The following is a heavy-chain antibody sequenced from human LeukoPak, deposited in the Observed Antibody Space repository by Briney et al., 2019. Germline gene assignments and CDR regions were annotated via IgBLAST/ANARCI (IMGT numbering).Heavy chain of an antibody. V-gene: IGHV4-61*02. J-gene: IGHJ6*03. CDR2: IYTSGST. CDR3: ARVEEGYGSGRRENYYYYYMDV. Sequence: PSETLSLTCTVSGGSISSGSYYWSWVRQPAGKGLEWIGRIYTSGSTNYNPSLKSRVTISVDTSKNQFSLKLSSVTAADTAVYYCARVEEGYGSGRRENYYYYYMDVWGKGTTVTISS. CDR1: GGSISSGSYY. D-gene: IGHD3-10*01.